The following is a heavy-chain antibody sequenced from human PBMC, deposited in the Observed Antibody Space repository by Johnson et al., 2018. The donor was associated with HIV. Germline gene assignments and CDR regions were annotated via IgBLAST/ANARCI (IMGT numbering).Heavy chain of an antibody. Sequence: QVQLVESGGGVVQPGRSLRLSCAASGFTFSSYAMHWVRQAPGKGLEWVAVISYDGSNKYYADSVKGRFTISRDNSKNTLYLQMKSLRAEDTAVYYCARDGDSSSGYQPDAFDIWGQGTMVTVSS. CDR3: ARDGDSSSGYQPDAFDI. D-gene: IGHD3-22*01. J-gene: IGHJ3*02. CDR2: ISYDGSNK. CDR1: GFTFSSYA. V-gene: IGHV3-30-3*01.